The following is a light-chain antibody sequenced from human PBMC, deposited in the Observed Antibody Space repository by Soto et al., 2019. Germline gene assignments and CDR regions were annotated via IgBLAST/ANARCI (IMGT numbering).Light chain of an antibody. CDR3: KSYAGSNTYV. CDR2: EVV. CDR1: KNDVGFYDF. Sequence: QSVLTQPPSASGSPGQSVTISCTGTKNDVGFYDFVSWYQHHPGKAPRLIIYEVVQRPSGVPDRFSGSKSGNTASLTVSGLQAADEADYLCKSYAGSNTYVFGSGTKVTVL. J-gene: IGLJ1*01. V-gene: IGLV2-8*01.